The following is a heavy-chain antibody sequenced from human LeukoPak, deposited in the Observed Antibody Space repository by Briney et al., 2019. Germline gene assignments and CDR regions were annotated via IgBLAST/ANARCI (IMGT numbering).Heavy chain of an antibody. CDR1: GFTVSSNY. Sequence: GGSLRLSCAASGFTVSSNYMSWVRQAPGKGLEWVSVIYSGGSTYYADSVKGRFTISRDNSKSTLYLQMNSLRAEDTAVYYCARAGYSSGWGFWRGYYFDYWGQGTLVTVSS. V-gene: IGHV3-53*01. CDR3: ARAGYSSGWGFWRGYYFDY. CDR2: IYSGGST. D-gene: IGHD6-19*01. J-gene: IGHJ4*02.